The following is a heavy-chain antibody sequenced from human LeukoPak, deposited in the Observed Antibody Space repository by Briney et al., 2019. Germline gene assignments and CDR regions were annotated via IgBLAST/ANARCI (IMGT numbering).Heavy chain of an antibody. J-gene: IGHJ4*02. D-gene: IGHD6-19*01. Sequence: TSVKVSCKASGYTFTSCDINWVRQATGQGLEWMGWMNPNSGNTGYGQSFQGRITMTRDISIGTAYMELSNLTSEDTAIYYCARGSSGRRDNWGQGTLVTVSA. CDR3: ARGSSGRRDN. CDR2: MNPNSGNT. CDR1: GYTFTSCD. V-gene: IGHV1-8*01.